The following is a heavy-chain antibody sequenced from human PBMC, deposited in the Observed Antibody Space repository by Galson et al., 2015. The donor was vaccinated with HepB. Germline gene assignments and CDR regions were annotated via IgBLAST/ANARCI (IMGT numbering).Heavy chain of an antibody. J-gene: IGHJ4*02. CDR1: GYSFTSYW. D-gene: IGHD6-13*01. CDR3: ARGETSMSYSSSWVDNDY. CDR2: IDPSDSYT. Sequence: QSGAEVKKPGESLRISCKGSGYSFTSYWISWVRQMPGKGLEWMGRIDPSDSYTNYSPSFQGHVTISADESISTAYLQWSSLKASDTAMYYCARGETSMSYSSSWVDNDYWGQGTLVTVSS. V-gene: IGHV5-10-1*01.